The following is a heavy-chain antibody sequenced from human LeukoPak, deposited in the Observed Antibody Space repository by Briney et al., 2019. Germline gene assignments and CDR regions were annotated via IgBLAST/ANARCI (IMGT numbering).Heavy chain of an antibody. D-gene: IGHD3-9*01. V-gene: IGHV3-48*02. CDR1: GFPFSSHV. CDR3: ARDYDWAFDF. CDR2: INHNGEAI. J-gene: IGHJ4*02. Sequence: GGSLRLSCATSGFPFSSHVLSWVRQAPGKGLEWIAYINHNGEAIYYPDFVKGRFIISRDNAKNSLFLQMNDLRDEDTAVYYCARDYDWAFDFWGQGTRVTVSS.